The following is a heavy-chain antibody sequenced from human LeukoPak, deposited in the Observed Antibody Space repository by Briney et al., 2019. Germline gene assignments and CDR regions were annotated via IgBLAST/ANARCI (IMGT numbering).Heavy chain of an antibody. J-gene: IGHJ4*02. CDR1: GFTFSSYE. Sequence: GGSLRLSCAASGFTFSSYEMNWVRQSPGKGLEWVSYISSSGSTIFYGNSVKALFTIPRDNAKTSLYLQLNSLRAEDTAVYYCARGPHCSGGSCYSGNFDYWGQGTLVTVSS. CDR2: ISSSGSTI. V-gene: IGHV3-48*03. D-gene: IGHD2-15*01. CDR3: ARGPHCSGGSCYSGNFDY.